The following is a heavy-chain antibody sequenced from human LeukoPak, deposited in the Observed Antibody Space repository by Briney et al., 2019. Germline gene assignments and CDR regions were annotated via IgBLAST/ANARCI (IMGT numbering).Heavy chain of an antibody. CDR3: ARGRRYYYSSGSYLSPNYYYYYMDV. Sequence: SETLSLTCAVYGGSFSGYYWSWIRQPPGKGLEWIGEINHSGSTNYNPSLKSRVTISVDTSKNQFSLKLSSVTAADTAVYYCARGRRYYYSSGSYLSPNYYYYYMDVWGKGTTVTVSS. D-gene: IGHD3-10*01. CDR1: GGSFSGYY. V-gene: IGHV4-34*01. CDR2: INHSGST. J-gene: IGHJ6*03.